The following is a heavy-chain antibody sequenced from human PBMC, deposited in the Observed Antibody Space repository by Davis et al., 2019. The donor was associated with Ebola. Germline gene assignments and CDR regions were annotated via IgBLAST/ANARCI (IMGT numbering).Heavy chain of an antibody. Sequence: GGSLRPSCAASGFTFSSYSMNWVRQAPGKGLEWVSYISSSSSTIYYADSVKGRFTISRDNAKNSLYLQMNSLRAEDTAVYYCAIKWELLVIDYWGQGTLVTVSS. CDR3: AIKWELLVIDY. J-gene: IGHJ4*02. CDR1: GFTFSSYS. CDR2: ISSSSSTI. V-gene: IGHV3-48*04. D-gene: IGHD1-26*01.